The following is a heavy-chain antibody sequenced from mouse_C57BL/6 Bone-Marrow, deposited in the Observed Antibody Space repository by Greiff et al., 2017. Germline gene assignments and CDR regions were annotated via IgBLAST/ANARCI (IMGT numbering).Heavy chain of an antibody. J-gene: IGHJ2*01. CDR3: ARNSYFDY. Sequence: QVQLQQPGAELVRPGSSVKLSCKASGYTFTSYWMDWVKQRPGQGLEWIGNIYPSDSETNYNQKFKDKATLTVDKSSSTAYIQLSSLTSEDSAVYYCARNSYFDYWGQGTTLTVSS. V-gene: IGHV1-61*01. CDR2: IYPSDSET. CDR1: GYTFTSYW.